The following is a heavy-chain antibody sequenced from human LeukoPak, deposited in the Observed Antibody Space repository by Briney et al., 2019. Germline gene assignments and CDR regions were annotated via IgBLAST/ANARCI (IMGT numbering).Heavy chain of an antibody. D-gene: IGHD4-17*01. CDR1: GGSISSSNW. CDR3: ASIMTTVTQADY. CDR2: IYHSGST. Sequence: SGTLSLTCAVSGGSISSSNWWSWVRQPPGKGLEWIGEIYHSGSTSYNPSLKSRVTISVDKSKNQFSLKLSSVTAADTAVYYCASIMTTVTQADYWGQGTLVTVSS. V-gene: IGHV4-4*02. J-gene: IGHJ4*02.